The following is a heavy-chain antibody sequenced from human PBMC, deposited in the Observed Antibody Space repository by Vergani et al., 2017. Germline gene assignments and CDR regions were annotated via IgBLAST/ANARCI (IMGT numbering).Heavy chain of an antibody. D-gene: IGHD1-26*01. J-gene: IGHJ6*02. Sequence: QVQLQESGPGLVKPSQTLSLTCTVSGGSLSSYYWSWIRQPPGEGLEWIGYIYYSGSTNYNPSHKSRVTISVATSKNQLSLKLSSVTAADTAVYYCARVNVLGSYCSYYYYYGMDVWGQGTTVTVSS. V-gene: IGHV4-59*01. CDR2: IYYSGST. CDR3: ARVNVLGSYCSYYYYYGMDV. CDR1: GGSLSSYY.